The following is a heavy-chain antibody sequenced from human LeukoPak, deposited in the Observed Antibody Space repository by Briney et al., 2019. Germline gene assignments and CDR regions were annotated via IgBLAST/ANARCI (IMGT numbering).Heavy chain of an antibody. CDR3: ARLRLVSYPDI. J-gene: IGHJ3*02. D-gene: IGHD6-6*01. Sequence: PSETLSLTCTVSGVSSSSYYWSWIRQPPGKGLEWIGYIYYSGSTNYNPSLKSRVTMSVDTSKNQFSLKLRSVTAADTAVYYCARLRLVSYPDIWGQGTMVTVSS. CDR2: IYYSGST. CDR1: GVSSSSYY. V-gene: IGHV4-59*08.